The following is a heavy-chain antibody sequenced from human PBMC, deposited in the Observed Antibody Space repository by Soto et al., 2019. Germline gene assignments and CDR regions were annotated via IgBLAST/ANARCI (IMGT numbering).Heavy chain of an antibody. J-gene: IGHJ4*02. D-gene: IGHD2-8*01. CDR3: ARNGPYAQDF. CDR2: SHHSGST. CDR1: SDSTSNGNW. Sequence: QVQLQESGPGLVKPSGTLSLTCAVSSDSTSNGNWWSWGRQPPGKGLEWIGESHHSGSTTYNPALKSRVTMSVDNSKNQFALELTSVTAADTAVYYCARNGPYAQDFWGQGTLVTVST. V-gene: IGHV4-4*02.